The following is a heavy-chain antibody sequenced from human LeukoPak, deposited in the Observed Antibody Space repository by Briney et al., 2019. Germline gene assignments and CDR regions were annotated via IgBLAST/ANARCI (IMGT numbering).Heavy chain of an antibody. D-gene: IGHD3-16*01. V-gene: IGHV3-7*01. CDR2: IKQGGSAK. CDR1: GFIFSDYW. J-gene: IGHJ4*01. CDR3: ARLWVPSPNGGVFNF. Sequence: GGSLRLSCAASGFIFSDYWMRWVRQAPGQGLEWVANIKQGGSAKDYVYSVKGGFTIARDNAKKSLYLQMNRLRAEGASLYYCARLWVPSPNGGVFNFGGQG.